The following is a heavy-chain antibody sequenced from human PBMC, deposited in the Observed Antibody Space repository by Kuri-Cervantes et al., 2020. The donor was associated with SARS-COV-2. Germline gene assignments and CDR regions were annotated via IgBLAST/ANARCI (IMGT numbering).Heavy chain of an antibody. CDR3: ARDRSTHYFDY. J-gene: IGHJ4*02. Sequence: GGSLRLSCAASTFTFSDYYMSWIRQAPGKGLEWVSYISSSGRTIYYADSVKGRFTISRDNAKNSLYLQMNSLRAEDTAVYYCARDRSTHYFDYWGQGTLVTVSS. V-gene: IGHV3-11*04. CDR2: ISSSGRTI. CDR1: TFTFSDYY.